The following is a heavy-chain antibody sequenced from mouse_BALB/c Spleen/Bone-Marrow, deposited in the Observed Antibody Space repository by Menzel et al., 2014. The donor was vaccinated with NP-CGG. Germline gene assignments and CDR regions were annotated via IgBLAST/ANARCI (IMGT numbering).Heavy chain of an antibody. CDR3: ARDESGSCGDY. J-gene: IGHJ4*01. Sequence: QVQLQQSGPGLVAPSQSLSITCTVSGFSLTSYGVHWVRQPPGKGLEWLGVIWAGGSTDYNSALMSRLSISKDNSKSQVFLKMNSLQTDDTARYYCARDESGSCGDYWGQGTSVTVSS. V-gene: IGHV2-9*02. CDR1: GFSLTSYG. D-gene: IGHD1-1*02. CDR2: IWAGGST.